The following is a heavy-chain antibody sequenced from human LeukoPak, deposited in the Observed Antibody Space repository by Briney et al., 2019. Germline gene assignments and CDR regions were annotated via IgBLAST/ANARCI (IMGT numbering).Heavy chain of an antibody. Sequence: GGSLRLSCAASGFTFSSYSMNWVRQAPGKGLEWVSSISSSSSYIYYADSVKGRFTISRDNAKNSLYLQMNSLRAEDTAVYYCARDYVGPTAAGTFYYYMDVWGKGITVTVS. V-gene: IGHV3-21*01. D-gene: IGHD6-13*01. CDR2: ISSSSSYI. CDR3: ARDYVGPTAAGTFYYYMDV. CDR1: GFTFSSYS. J-gene: IGHJ6*03.